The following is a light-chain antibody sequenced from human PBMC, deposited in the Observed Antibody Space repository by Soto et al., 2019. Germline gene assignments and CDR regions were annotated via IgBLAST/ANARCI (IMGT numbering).Light chain of an antibody. V-gene: IGKV3-11*01. Sequence: EIVLTQSPATLSLSPGERATLSCRASQSVSSYFAWYQQKPGQAPRLLISDASNRATGIPARFSGSGSGTDFTLTISSLEPEDFAVYYCQQRSNWAGLTFGGGTKVEIK. CDR2: DAS. CDR1: QSVSSY. J-gene: IGKJ4*01. CDR3: QQRSNWAGLT.